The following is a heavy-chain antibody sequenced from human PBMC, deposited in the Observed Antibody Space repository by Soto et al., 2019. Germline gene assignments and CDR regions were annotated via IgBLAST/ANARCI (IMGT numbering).Heavy chain of an antibody. D-gene: IGHD4-17*01. CDR2: IYYNGNT. J-gene: IGHJ6*02. CDR1: GGSISNYDFY. V-gene: IGHV4-30-4*08. CDR3: ARATTVTSSFFYYGLDV. Sequence: SETLSVTCTVSGGSISNYDFYWSWIRQPPGKGLEWIGHIYYNGNTYYSPSLKSRLTMSLDTSQNQFSLHLSSVIAADSASYFCARATTVTSSFFYYGLDVWGQGTTVTVSS.